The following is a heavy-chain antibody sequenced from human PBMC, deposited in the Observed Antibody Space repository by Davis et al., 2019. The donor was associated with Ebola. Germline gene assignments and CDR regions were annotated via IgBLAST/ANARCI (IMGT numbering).Heavy chain of an antibody. Sequence: GESLKISCAASGFTFSSYSMNWVRQAPGKGLEWVAVIWYDGSNKYYADSVKGRFTISRDNSKNTLYLQMNSLRAEDTAVYYCAREPYSYGLYYFDYWGQGTLVTVSS. CDR1: GFTFSSYS. CDR3: AREPYSYGLYYFDY. D-gene: IGHD5-18*01. CDR2: IWYDGSNK. J-gene: IGHJ4*02. V-gene: IGHV3-33*08.